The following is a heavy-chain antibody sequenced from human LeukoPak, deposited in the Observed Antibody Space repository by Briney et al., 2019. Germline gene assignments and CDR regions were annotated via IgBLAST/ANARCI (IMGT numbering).Heavy chain of an antibody. CDR1: GGSISSYY. Sequence: SETLSLTCTVSGGSISSYYWSWIRQPPGKGLEWIGYIYYSGSTNHNPSLKSRVTISVDTSKNQFSLKLNSVSAADTAVYYCARAGAYCSGDCYNFRGQGTLVTVSS. CDR3: ARAGAYCSGDCYNF. D-gene: IGHD2-21*02. J-gene: IGHJ4*02. CDR2: IYYSGST. V-gene: IGHV4-59*01.